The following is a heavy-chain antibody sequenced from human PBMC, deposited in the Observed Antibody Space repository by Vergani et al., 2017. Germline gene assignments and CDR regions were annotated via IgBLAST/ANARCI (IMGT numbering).Heavy chain of an antibody. Sequence: QVQLVQSGSEVKKPGASVKVSCRASGYTFTNYALNWVRQAPGQGLEWMGWINSNSGNPTYAQGFKGRFVFSLDSSVSTSYLQINSLQPEDTAVYYCVRDCPGGGGDCSAGWYFDLWGRGTLVTVSS. CDR3: VRDCPGGGGDCSAGWYFDL. CDR2: INSNSGNP. J-gene: IGHJ2*01. D-gene: IGHD2-21*02. CDR1: GYTFTNYA. V-gene: IGHV7-4-1*02.